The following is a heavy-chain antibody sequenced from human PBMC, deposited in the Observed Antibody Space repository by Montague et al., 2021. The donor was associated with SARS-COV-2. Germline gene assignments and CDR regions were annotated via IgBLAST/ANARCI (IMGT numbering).Heavy chain of an antibody. D-gene: IGHD2-15*01. CDR2: IYPTGST. V-gene: IGHV4-4*02. J-gene: IGHJ4*02. Sequence: SETLSLTCVVSGDSISTANWCTCFRLPPAKGLEWVVGIYPTGSTNYKPSRKSRVSMSVDKSWNQFSLRLTSFTAAATAIYYCSRKGCGWSDLAYWGQGTLVTVSS. CDR3: SRKGCGWSDLAY. CDR1: GDSISTANW.